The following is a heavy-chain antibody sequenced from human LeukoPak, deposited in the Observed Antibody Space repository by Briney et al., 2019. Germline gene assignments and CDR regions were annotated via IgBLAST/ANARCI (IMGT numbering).Heavy chain of an antibody. D-gene: IGHD3-22*01. J-gene: IGHJ4*02. Sequence: SETLSLTCTVSGDSIITSSYYWGWIRQPPGKGLEWLGSIYYSGITHYNPSLKRRVTIYVDTSRNQFSLHLYSVTAADTAVFYCARSDYYDYRQIDIWGQGTLVTFSS. CDR2: IYYSGIT. CDR3: ARSDYYDYRQIDI. CDR1: GDSIITSSYY. V-gene: IGHV4-39*01.